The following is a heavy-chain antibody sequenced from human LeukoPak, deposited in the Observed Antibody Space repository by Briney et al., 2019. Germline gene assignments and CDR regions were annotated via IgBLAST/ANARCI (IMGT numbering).Heavy chain of an antibody. J-gene: IGHJ4*02. Sequence: GGSMRLSCAAYAFTFSSYGTHWVSQAPGKGLEWVAVISYDGSNKYYGDFGTGRLTISRDNSKNTLYVQMNRLRAEYTAVYYCAKDPQQLDRYYFDYWGQGTRVTVSS. CDR3: AKDPQQLDRYYFDY. CDR2: ISYDGSNK. CDR1: AFTFSSYG. D-gene: IGHD6-13*01. V-gene: IGHV3-30*18.